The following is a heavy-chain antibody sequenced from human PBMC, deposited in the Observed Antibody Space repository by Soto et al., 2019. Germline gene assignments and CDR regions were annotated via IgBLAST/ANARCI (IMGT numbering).Heavy chain of an antibody. CDR1: GYTFTRYY. D-gene: IGHD6-6*01. J-gene: IGHJ5*02. V-gene: IGHV1-46*01. CDR3: ARDPIYSSSPDNWCDP. Sequence: QVQLVQSGAEVKKPGASVKVSCKASGYTFTRYYMHWVRQAPGQGLEWRGIINPSGGSTSYAQKFQGRVTRTSDTSTSTVYMELSSLKSEDKAVYYCARDPIYSSSPDNWCDPWGQGTLVTVSS. CDR2: INPSGGST.